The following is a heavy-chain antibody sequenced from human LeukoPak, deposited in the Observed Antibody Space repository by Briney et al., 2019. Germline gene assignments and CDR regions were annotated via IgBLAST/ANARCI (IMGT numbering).Heavy chain of an antibody. V-gene: IGHV3-7*01. Sequence: GGSLRLSCTASGFTFSSYWMSWVRQAPGKGLEWVANIKQDESEKFYVDSVKGRFTISRDNAKNSLYLQMSNLRGEDTALYYCARDGTPIYSNGWVYMDVWGKGTTVTISS. CDR2: IKQDESEK. D-gene: IGHD6-25*01. J-gene: IGHJ6*04. CDR3: ARDGTPIYSNGWVYMDV. CDR1: GFTFSSYW.